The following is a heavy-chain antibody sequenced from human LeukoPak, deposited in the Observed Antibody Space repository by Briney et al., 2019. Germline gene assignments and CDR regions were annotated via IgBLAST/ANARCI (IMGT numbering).Heavy chain of an antibody. CDR3: AKLGSSLGRYYYYMDV. Sequence: PGGSLRLSCVASGFTFSRYWMSWVRQAPGKGLEWVANIKQDGSEKYYVDSVKGRFTISRDNSKNTLYLQMNSLRAEDTAVYYCAKLGSSLGRYYYYMDVWGKGTTVTVSS. CDR2: IKQDGSEK. D-gene: IGHD6-19*01. J-gene: IGHJ6*03. CDR1: GFTFSRYW. V-gene: IGHV3-7*01.